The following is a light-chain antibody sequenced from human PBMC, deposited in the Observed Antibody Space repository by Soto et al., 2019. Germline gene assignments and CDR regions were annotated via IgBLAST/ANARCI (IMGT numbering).Light chain of an antibody. Sequence: QPVLTQPPSASASLGASVTLTCTLSSGYSNYKVDWYQQRPGKGPRFVMRVGTGGIVGSKGDGIPDRFSVLGSGLNRYLTIKNIQEEDESDYHCGADHGSGSNVVFGGGPKLTVL. J-gene: IGLJ2*01. V-gene: IGLV9-49*01. CDR2: VGTGGIVG. CDR1: SGYSNYK. CDR3: GADHGSGSNVV.